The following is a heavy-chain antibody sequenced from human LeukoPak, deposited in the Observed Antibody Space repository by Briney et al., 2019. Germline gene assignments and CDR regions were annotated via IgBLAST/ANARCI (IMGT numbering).Heavy chain of an antibody. V-gene: IGHV3-23*01. CDR3: AKGVQPYYYYYMDV. CDR2: ISGSGGST. Sequence: QAGGSLRLSCAASGFTFSSYAMSWVRQAPGKGLEWVSAISGSGGSTYYADSVKGRFTISRDNSKNTLYLQMNSLRAEDTAVYYCAKGVQPYYYYYMDVWGKGTTVTVS. D-gene: IGHD6-13*01. J-gene: IGHJ6*03. CDR1: GFTFSSYA.